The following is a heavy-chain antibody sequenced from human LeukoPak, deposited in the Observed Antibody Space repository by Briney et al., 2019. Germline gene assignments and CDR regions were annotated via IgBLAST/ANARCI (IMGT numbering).Heavy chain of an antibody. Sequence: GGSLRLSCVASGFTFSRHGLNWVRQAPGKGLEWVSGISPGGDITYYADSVKGRFTISRDNSRNTLYLQMNSLRAEDTAVYYCAKEHPNIVVVTAFDYWGQGTLVTVSS. CDR3: AKEHPNIVVVTAFDY. CDR1: GFTFSRHG. J-gene: IGHJ4*02. V-gene: IGHV3-23*01. CDR2: ISPGGDIT. D-gene: IGHD2-21*02.